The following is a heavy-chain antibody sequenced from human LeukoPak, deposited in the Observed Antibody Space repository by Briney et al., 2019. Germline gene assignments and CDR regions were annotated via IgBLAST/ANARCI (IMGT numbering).Heavy chain of an antibody. D-gene: IGHD5-12*01. CDR3: ARATSTRGYSGSNWFDP. V-gene: IGHV1-69*05. Sequence: ASVKVSCKASGGTFSSYAISWVRQAPGQGLEWMGRIIPIFGTANYAQKFQGRVTITTDESTSTAYMELSSLRSEDTAVYYCARATSTRGYSGSNWFDPRGQGTLVTVSS. J-gene: IGHJ5*02. CDR2: IIPIFGTA. CDR1: GGTFSSYA.